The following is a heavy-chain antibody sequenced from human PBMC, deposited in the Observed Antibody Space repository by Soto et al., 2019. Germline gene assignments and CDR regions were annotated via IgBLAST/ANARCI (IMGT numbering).Heavy chain of an antibody. CDR2: IYYSGST. D-gene: IGHD3-10*01. CDR3: ARNYGPGYTFDY. CDR1: DDCIISYY. Sequence: SVTMSLACTVSDDCIISYYCSCIRQPPGKGLEWIGYIYYSGSTNYNPSLKSRVTISVDTSKNQFSLKLSSVTAADTAVYYCARNYGPGYTFDYQGQETLVTVSS. J-gene: IGHJ4*02. V-gene: IGHV4-59*08.